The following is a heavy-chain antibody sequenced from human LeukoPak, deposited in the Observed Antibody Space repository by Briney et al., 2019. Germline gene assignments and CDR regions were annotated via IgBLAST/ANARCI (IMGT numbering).Heavy chain of an antibody. CDR3: ARGLRDTAMVTQTYYFDY. J-gene: IGHJ4*02. CDR2: MNPNSGNT. D-gene: IGHD5-18*01. Sequence: ASVKVSCKASGYTFTSYDINWVRQATGQGLEWMGWMNPNSGNTGYAQKFQGRVTMTRNTSISTAYMELSSLRSEDTAVYYCARGLRDTAMVTQTYYFDYWGQGTLVTVSS. V-gene: IGHV1-8*01. CDR1: GYTFTSYD.